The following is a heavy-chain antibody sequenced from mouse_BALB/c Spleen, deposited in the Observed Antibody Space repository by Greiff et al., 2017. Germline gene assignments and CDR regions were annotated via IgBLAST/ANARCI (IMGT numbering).Heavy chain of an antibody. CDR3: ARHEDPYWYFDV. V-gene: IGHV5-12-1*01. J-gene: IGHJ1*01. CDR2: ISSGGGST. CDR1: GFAFSSYD. Sequence: EVQLVESGGGLVKPGGSLKLSCAASGFAFSSYDMSWVRQTPEKRLEWVAYISSGGGSTYYPDTVKGRFTISRDNAKNTLYLQMSSLKSEDTAMYYCARHEDPYWYFDVWGAGTTVTVSS.